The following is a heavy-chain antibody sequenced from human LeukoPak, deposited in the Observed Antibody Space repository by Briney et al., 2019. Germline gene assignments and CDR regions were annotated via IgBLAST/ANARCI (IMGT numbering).Heavy chain of an antibody. CDR3: AGCGGDCYSPDS. V-gene: IGHV3-23*01. Sequence: GGSLRLSCAASGFTFSSYTMSWVRRAPGKGLEWASAISGSGGTTYYADSVKGRFTISRDNSKNTLYLQMNSLRAEDTAVYYCAGCGGDCYSPDSWGQGALVTVSS. CDR2: ISGSGGTT. D-gene: IGHD2-21*01. CDR1: GFTFSSYT. J-gene: IGHJ4*02.